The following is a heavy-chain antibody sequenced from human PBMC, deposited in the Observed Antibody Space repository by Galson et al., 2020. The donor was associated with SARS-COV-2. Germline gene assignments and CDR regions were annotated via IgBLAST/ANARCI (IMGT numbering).Heavy chain of an antibody. V-gene: IGHV3-48*03. CDR3: ARDFRWGISRPDAFDI. CDR1: GFAFSPYE. J-gene: IGHJ3*02. Sequence: SCAASGFAFSPYEMNWVRQAPGKALERVTYISSSGTTIYYADSVKGRFTISRDNAKNSLCLQMNGLRAEDTAVYYCARDFRWGISRPDAFDIWGQGTMVTVSS. D-gene: IGHD3-10*01. CDR2: ISSSGTTI.